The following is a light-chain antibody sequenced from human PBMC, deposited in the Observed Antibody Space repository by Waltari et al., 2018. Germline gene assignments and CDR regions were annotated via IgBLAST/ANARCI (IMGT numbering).Light chain of an antibody. CDR2: DAS. Sequence: EIVLTQSPANLSLSPGERATLSCRASQGVNYFLAWSQQKPGQAPRLLIYDASNRATGIPDRFSGSGSGTDFTLTISSLEPEDFAVYYCQQRTNWPLTFGRGTKVEIK. CDR1: QGVNYF. V-gene: IGKV3D-11*01. CDR3: QQRTNWPLT. J-gene: IGKJ4*02.